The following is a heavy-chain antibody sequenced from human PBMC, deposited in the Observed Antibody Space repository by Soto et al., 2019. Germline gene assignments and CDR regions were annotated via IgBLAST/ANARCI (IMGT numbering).Heavy chain of an antibody. CDR2: IYYSGST. D-gene: IGHD3-16*02. J-gene: IGHJ4*02. Sequence: PSETLSLTCTVSGGSISSYYWSWIRQPPGKGLEWIGYIYYSGSTNYNPSLKSRVTISVDTSKNQFSLKLSSVTAADTAVYYCARGGNYDYIWGSYRSTLGYFDYWGQGTLVTVSS. V-gene: IGHV4-59*01. CDR3: ARGGNYDYIWGSYRSTLGYFDY. CDR1: GGSISSYY.